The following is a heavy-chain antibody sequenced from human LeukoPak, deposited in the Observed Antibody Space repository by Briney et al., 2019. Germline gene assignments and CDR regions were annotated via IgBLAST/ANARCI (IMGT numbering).Heavy chain of an antibody. CDR2: IYSGGST. V-gene: IGHV3-66*01. D-gene: IGHD6-13*01. CDR3: ARDDNGYSSSWGMDV. J-gene: IGHJ6*02. Sequence: SGGSLRLSCAAPGFTFSSYAMSWVPQAPGRGREWVTVIYSGGSTYHADAVKGRFNISRDNSKNTLYVQMNSLRADDTAVYYCARDDNGYSSSWGMDVWGQGTTVSVSS. CDR1: GFTFSSYA.